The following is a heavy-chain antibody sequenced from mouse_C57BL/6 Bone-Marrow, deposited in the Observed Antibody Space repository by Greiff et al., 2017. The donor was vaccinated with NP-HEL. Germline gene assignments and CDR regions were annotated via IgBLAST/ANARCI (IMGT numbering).Heavy chain of an antibody. CDR1: GYTFTSYG. V-gene: IGHV1-81*01. CDR3: ARDYYGSSPYYAMDD. D-gene: IGHD1-1*01. Sequence: QVQLQQSGAELARPGASVKLSCKASGYTFTSYGISWVKQRTGQGLEWIGEIYPRSGNTYYNEKFKGKATLTADKSSSTAYMELRSLTSEDSAVYFCARDYYGSSPYYAMDDWGQGTSVTVSS. J-gene: IGHJ4*01. CDR2: IYPRSGNT.